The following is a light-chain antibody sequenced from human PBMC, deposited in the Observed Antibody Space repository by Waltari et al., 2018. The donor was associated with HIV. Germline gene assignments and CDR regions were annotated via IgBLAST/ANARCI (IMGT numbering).Light chain of an antibody. CDR1: SPTIGNNY. CDR3: GTWDSSLSAVV. CDR2: DNN. V-gene: IGLV1-51*01. J-gene: IGLJ1*01. Sequence: QSVLTQPPSVSSAPGQQVTISCPGSSPTIGNNYVTWYQQLPGTAPKLLIYDNNQRPSGIPDRFSGSKSGTSATLGITGLQTGDEADYYCGTWDSSLSAVVFGTGTKVTVL.